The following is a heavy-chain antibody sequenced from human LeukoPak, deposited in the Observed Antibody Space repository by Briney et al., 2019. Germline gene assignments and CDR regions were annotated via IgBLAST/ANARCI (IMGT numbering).Heavy chain of an antibody. V-gene: IGHV4-59*01. CDR1: GGSISTYY. Sequence: SETLSLTCTLSGGSISTYYWSWIRQPPGKGLEWIGYIYHSGSTNYNPSLKSRVTISVDTSKNQFSLKQSSVTAADTAVYYCARGGGYASPIGYWGQGALVTVSS. CDR3: ARGGGYASPIGY. D-gene: IGHD5-12*01. CDR2: IYHSGST. J-gene: IGHJ4*02.